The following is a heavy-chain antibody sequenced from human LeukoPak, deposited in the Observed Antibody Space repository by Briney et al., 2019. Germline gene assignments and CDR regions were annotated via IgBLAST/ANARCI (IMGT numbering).Heavy chain of an antibody. V-gene: IGHV4-39*01. CDR2: IYDSGST. CDR1: GASISGSGYY. Sequence: NPSETLSLTCTVSGASISGSGYYWGWIRQPPGKGLEWIGNIYDSGSTYCNASLQSRVTISIDTSKNQFSLRLSSVTAADTAMYYCAKSGGYGLIDYWGQGTLVTVSS. J-gene: IGHJ4*02. CDR3: AKSGGYGLIDY. D-gene: IGHD1-26*01.